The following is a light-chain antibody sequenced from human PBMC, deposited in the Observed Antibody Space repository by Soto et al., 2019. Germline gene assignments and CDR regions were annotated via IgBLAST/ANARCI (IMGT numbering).Light chain of an antibody. CDR1: QSISDT. V-gene: IGKV3-15*01. Sequence: EIVMTQSPATLSVSPGGIATLSCGASQSISDTLAWYQQKPGQAPRLLIHGASTRATGFPARFSGSGSGTDFTLTISSLQSEDFAVYYCQQYNNCPWTFGHGTKVDIK. CDR2: GAS. CDR3: QQYNNCPWT. J-gene: IGKJ1*01.